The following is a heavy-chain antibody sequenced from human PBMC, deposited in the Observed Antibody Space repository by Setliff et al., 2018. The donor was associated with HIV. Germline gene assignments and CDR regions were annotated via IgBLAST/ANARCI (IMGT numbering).Heavy chain of an antibody. CDR3: ARARRDASGYWGHFFYYMDV. V-gene: IGHV3-7*03. CDR1: GFTFSRYW. Sequence: HPGGSLRLSCAASGFTFSRYWMSWVRQAPGKGLEWVANIKEDGSEKYYVDSVKGRFTISRDNAKNSLYLQMSSLTADDTAAYYCARARRDASGYWGHFFYYMDVWGKGTTVTVSS. J-gene: IGHJ6*03. D-gene: IGHD3-22*01. CDR2: IKEDGSEK.